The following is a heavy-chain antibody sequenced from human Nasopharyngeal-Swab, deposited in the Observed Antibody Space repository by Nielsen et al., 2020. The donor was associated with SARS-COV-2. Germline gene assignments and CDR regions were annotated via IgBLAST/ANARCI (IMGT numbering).Heavy chain of an antibody. J-gene: IGHJ4*02. CDR3: ARGVDYYDSSGYYRGGFDY. CDR2: INWNGGST. V-gene: IGHV3-20*04. Sequence: LSLTCAASGFTFDDYGMSWVRQAPGEGLEWVSGINWNGGSTGYADSVKGRFTISRDNAKNSLYLQMNSLRAEDTALYYCARGVDYYDSSGYYRGGFDYWGQGTLVTVSS. CDR1: GFTFDDYG. D-gene: IGHD3-22*01.